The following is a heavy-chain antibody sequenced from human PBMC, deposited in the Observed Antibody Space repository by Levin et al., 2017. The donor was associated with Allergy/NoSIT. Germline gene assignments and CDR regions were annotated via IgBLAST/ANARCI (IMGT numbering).Heavy chain of an antibody. CDR3: ARDKSDYGDYLNDAFDI. D-gene: IGHD4-17*01. V-gene: IGHV4-38-2*02. Sequence: SETLSLTCAVSGSSISSGYYWGWIRQPPGKGLEWIGSIYHSGSTYYNPSLKSRVTISVDTSKNQFSLKLSSVTAADTAVYYCARDKSDYGDYLNDAFDIWGQGTMVTVSS. CDR2: IYHSGST. J-gene: IGHJ3*02. CDR1: GSSISSGYY.